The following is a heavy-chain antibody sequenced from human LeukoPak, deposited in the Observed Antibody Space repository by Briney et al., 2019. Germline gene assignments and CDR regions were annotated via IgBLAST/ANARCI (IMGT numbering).Heavy chain of an antibody. J-gene: IGHJ6*03. D-gene: IGHD2-21*01. CDR3: ARHREAYCGGDCYTHLPPFYYYYYYMDV. V-gene: IGHV5-51*01. CDR1: GYSFTSYW. CDR2: IYPGDSGT. Sequence: GESLKISCKGSGYSFTSYWIGWVRQLPGKGLEWMGIIYPGDSGTRYSPSFQGQVTISADKSISTAYLQWSSLKASDTAMYYCARHREAYCGGDCYTHLPPFYYYYYYMDVWAKGTTVTVSS.